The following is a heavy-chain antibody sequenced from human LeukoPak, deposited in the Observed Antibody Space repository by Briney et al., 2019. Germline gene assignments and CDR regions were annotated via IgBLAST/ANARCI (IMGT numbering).Heavy chain of an antibody. CDR3: ATDDYGDYGGDY. D-gene: IGHD4-17*01. CDR1: GGTFSSYA. J-gene: IGHJ4*02. V-gene: IGHV1-69*13. Sequence: ASMKVSCKASGGTFSSYAISWVRQAPGQGLEWMGGIIPIFGTANYAQKFQGRVTITADESTSTAYMELSSLRSEDTAVYYCATDDYGDYGGDYWGQGTLVTVSS. CDR2: IIPIFGTA.